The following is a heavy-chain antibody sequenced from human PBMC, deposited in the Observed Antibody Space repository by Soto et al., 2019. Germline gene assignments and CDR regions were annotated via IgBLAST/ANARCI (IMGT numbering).Heavy chain of an antibody. J-gene: IGHJ5*02. Sequence: QLQLQESGPGLVKPSETLSLTCNVSGGSISSSRSYWAWFRQPPGKELEWIANIFYAGNTYYNPSLKSRFTVPVDTYKNPFSLKLDSVTAADTAVYSCARQAAAPGIDLWFDPWGQGTLVTVSS. CDR3: ARQAAAPGIDLWFDP. CDR2: IFYAGNT. V-gene: IGHV4-39*01. D-gene: IGHD6-13*01. CDR1: GGSISSSRSY.